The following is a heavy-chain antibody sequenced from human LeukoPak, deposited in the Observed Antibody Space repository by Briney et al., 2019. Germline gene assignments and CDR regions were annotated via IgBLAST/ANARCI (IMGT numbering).Heavy chain of an antibody. V-gene: IGHV4-34*01. CDR3: ARARSGYYYYYYGMDV. CDR2: INHSGST. Sequence: SETLSLTCAVYGGSFSGYYWSWIRQPPGKGLEGIGEINHSGSTNYNPSLKSRVTISVDTSKNQFSLKLSSVTAADTAVYYCARARSGYYYYYYGMDVWGKGTTVTVSS. J-gene: IGHJ6*04. CDR1: GGSFSGYY. D-gene: IGHD3-10*01.